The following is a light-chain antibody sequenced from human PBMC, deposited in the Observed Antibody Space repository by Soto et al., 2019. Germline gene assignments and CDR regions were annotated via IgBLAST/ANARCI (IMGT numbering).Light chain of an antibody. Sequence: EIVLTQSPATLSLSPGERATLSCRASQSVNNYLAWYQQKPGQAPRLLIYDTSDRASGIPARFSGSESGTDFTLTISSLEPEDFAVFYCQHYDSLPITFGQGTRLEIK. CDR1: QSVNNY. J-gene: IGKJ5*01. CDR3: QHYDSLPIT. V-gene: IGKV3-11*01. CDR2: DTS.